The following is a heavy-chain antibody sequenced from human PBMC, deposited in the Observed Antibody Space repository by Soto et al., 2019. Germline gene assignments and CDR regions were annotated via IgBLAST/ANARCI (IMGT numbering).Heavy chain of an antibody. CDR3: ASWKCSSDLFGTGYPSWFDP. Sequence: SETLSLTCAVYGGSFRGYYWSWIRQPTGKGLEWIGEINHSGSTNYNPSLKSRVTISVDTSKNPFSLKLSSVTAADTAVYYCASWKCSSDLFGTGYPSWFDPWGQGTLVTVSS. D-gene: IGHD6-6*01. J-gene: IGHJ5*02. CDR2: INHSGST. CDR1: GGSFRGYY. V-gene: IGHV4-34*01.